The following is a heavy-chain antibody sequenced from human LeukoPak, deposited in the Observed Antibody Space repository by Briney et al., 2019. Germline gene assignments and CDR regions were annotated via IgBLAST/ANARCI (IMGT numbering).Heavy chain of an antibody. CDR3: ARDQGTTVTMSGGY. Sequence: ASVKVSCKASGYTFTSYGISWVRQAPGQGLEWMGWISAYNGNTNYAQKLQGRVTMTTDTSTSTAYMELRSLRSDDTAVYYCARDQGTTVTMSGGYWGQGTLVTVSS. D-gene: IGHD4-17*01. V-gene: IGHV1-18*01. J-gene: IGHJ4*02. CDR1: GYTFTSYG. CDR2: ISAYNGNT.